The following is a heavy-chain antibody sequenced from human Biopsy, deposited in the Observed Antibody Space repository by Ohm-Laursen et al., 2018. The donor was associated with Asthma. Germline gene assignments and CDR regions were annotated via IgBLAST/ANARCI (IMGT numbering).Heavy chain of an antibody. CDR1: GGTFSSYA. V-gene: IGHV1-69*13. Sequence: ASVKVSCKASGGTFSSYAISWVRQAPGQGLEWMGGIIPIFGTANYAQKFQGRVTITADESTSTAYMELSSLRSEDTAVYFCARDFTIGSGSPFHFWGPGTLVTVSS. J-gene: IGHJ4*01. D-gene: IGHD3-10*01. CDR3: ARDFTIGSGSPFHF. CDR2: IIPIFGTA.